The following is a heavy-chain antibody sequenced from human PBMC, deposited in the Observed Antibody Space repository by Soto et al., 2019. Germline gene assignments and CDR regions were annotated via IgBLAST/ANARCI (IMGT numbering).Heavy chain of an antibody. CDR1: GFSFSNYG. V-gene: IGHV3-30*18. D-gene: IGHD1-26*01. CDR3: AKDGGWEPADYYYFGLDA. Sequence: QVQLVESGGGVVQPGRSLRLSCDASGFSFSNYGMHWVRQAPGKGLEWVALLSYDESNEYYSDSVKGRFTISRDKSKNTLFMQMNSLSAEDRAVYFCAKDGGWEPADYYYFGLDAGGQGTTVTVSS. CDR2: LSYDESNE. J-gene: IGHJ6*02.